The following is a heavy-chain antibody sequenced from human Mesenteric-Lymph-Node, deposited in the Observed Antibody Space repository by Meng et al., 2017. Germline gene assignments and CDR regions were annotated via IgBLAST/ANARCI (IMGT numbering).Heavy chain of an antibody. J-gene: IGHJ4*02. D-gene: IGHD5-18*01. CDR3: ARVLFGYSYGYIDY. V-gene: IGHV1-8*01. CDR2: MNPNSGNT. Sequence: ASVKVSCKASGYTFTSYDINWVRQATGQGLEWMGWMNPNSGNTGYAQKFQGRVTMTRDTSTSTVYMELSSLRSEDTAVYYCARVLFGYSYGYIDYWGQGTLVTVSS. CDR1: GYTFTSYD.